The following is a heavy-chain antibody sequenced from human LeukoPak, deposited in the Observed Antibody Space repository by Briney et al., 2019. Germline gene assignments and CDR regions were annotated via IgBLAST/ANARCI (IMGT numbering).Heavy chain of an antibody. D-gene: IGHD6-13*01. Sequence: SETLSLTCTVSGGSISSHYWSWIRQPPGKGLEWIGYIYYSGSTNYNPSLKSRVTISVDTSKNQFSLKLSSVTAADTAVYYCAREGVSIAAAGTRGYYYYYMDVWGKGTTVTVSS. CDR1: GGSISSHY. J-gene: IGHJ6*03. V-gene: IGHV4-59*11. CDR2: IYYSGST. CDR3: AREGVSIAAAGTRGYYYYYMDV.